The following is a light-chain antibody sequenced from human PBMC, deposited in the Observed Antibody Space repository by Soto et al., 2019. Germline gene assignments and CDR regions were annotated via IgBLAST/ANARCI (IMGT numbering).Light chain of an antibody. CDR1: SSDVGGYNY. V-gene: IGLV2-14*01. CDR2: DVI. J-gene: IGLJ1*01. CDR3: SSYTSSTTEV. Sequence: QSVLTQPASVSGSPGQSITISCTGTSSDVGGYNYVSWYQQHPGKAPKLMIYDVISRPSGVSNRFSGSKSGNTASLTISGLQAEDEADYYCSSYTSSTTEVFGTGTKVTVL.